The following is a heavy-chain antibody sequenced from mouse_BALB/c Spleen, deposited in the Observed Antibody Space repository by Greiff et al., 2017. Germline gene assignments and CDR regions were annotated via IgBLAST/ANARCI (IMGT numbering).Heavy chain of an antibody. Sequence: EVKLMESGGGLVQPGGSRKLSCAASGFTFSSFGMHWVRQAPEKGLEWVAYISSGSSTIYYADTVKGRFTISRDNPKNTLFLQMTSLRSEDTAMYYCARWGAVAMDDWGQGTSVTVSS. V-gene: IGHV5-17*02. J-gene: IGHJ4*01. CDR2: ISSGSSTI. CDR3: ARWGAVAMDD. CDR1: GFTFSSFG.